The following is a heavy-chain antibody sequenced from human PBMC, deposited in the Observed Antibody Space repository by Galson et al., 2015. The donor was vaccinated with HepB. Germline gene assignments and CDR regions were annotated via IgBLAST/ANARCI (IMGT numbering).Heavy chain of an antibody. V-gene: IGHV3-30-3*01. J-gene: IGHJ4*02. D-gene: IGHD6-19*01. CDR2: ISYDGSNK. CDR3: AREPYSCGWSKRGRYFDY. Sequence: SLRLSCAASGFIFNSYAMTWVRQAPGKGLEWVAFISYDGSNKYYADSVKGRFIISRDNSKNTLYLQMNSLRPEDTAVYYCAREPYSCGWSKRGRYFDYWGQGALVTVSS. CDR1: GFIFNSYA.